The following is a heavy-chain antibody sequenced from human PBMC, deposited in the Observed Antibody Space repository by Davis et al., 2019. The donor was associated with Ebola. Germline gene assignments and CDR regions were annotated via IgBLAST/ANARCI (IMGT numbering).Heavy chain of an antibody. Sequence: MPSETLSLTCAVYSGSFSGYYWTWLRQPPGKELEWIGYIYYTGNTNSNPSLKSRVTISLDTSKNQFSLKLSSVTTADTAVYYCARRVAVRPVYAMDVWGQGTTVTVSS. D-gene: IGHD6-6*01. V-gene: IGHV4-59*01. CDR1: SGSFSGYY. J-gene: IGHJ6*02. CDR2: IYYTGNT. CDR3: ARRVAVRPVYAMDV.